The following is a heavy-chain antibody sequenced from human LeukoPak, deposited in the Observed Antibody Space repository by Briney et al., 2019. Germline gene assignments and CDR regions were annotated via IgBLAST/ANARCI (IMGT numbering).Heavy chain of an antibody. V-gene: IGHV3-48*04. CDR3: ARDIYYYDSSGYYFPGGSDY. D-gene: IGHD3-22*01. CDR2: ISSGGSTI. CDR1: GFTFSSYA. Sequence: PGGSLRLSCAASGFTFSSYAMSWVRQAPGKGLEWVSYISSGGSTIYYADSVKGRFTISRDNAKNSLYLQMNSLRAEDTAVYYCARDIYYYDSSGYYFPGGSDYWGQGTLVTVSS. J-gene: IGHJ4*02.